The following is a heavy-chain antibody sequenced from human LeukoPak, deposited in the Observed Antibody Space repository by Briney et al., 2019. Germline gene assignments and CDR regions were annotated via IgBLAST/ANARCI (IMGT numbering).Heavy chain of an antibody. J-gene: IGHJ5*02. CDR1: GFTFSNYA. CDR2: ISYDGINT. Sequence: GRSLRLSCAASGFTFSNYAIHWVRQPPGKGLEWVAFISYDGINTYYADSVKGRFTISRDNSKNTLYLQMNSLRAEDTAVYYCAKDDYGDYLSWFDPWGQGTLVTVSS. V-gene: IGHV3-30*04. D-gene: IGHD4-17*01. CDR3: AKDDYGDYLSWFDP.